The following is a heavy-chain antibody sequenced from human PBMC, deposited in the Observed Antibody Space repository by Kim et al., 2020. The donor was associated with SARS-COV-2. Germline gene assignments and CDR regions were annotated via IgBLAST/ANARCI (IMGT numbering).Heavy chain of an antibody. CDR3: TRDSGSYSDAFFDF. CDR2: ISSSSSYI. Sequence: GGSLRLSCAASGFSLSSYTMNWVRQAPGKGLEWVSSISSSSSYIYYGDSVKGRFSVSRDNARKSVFLQMDRLRVEDTAVYYCTRDSGSYSDAFFDFWGQGILVTVSS. V-gene: IGHV3-21*01. CDR1: GFSLSSYT. J-gene: IGHJ4*02. D-gene: IGHD1-26*01.